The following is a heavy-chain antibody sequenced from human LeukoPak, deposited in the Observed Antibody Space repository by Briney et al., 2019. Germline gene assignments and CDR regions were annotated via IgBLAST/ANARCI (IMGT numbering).Heavy chain of an antibody. Sequence: SETLSLTCSVSGASISGYWWSWVRQPPGKGLEWLGEIYESGSTNYNPSLKSRVTISVDKSSNQFSLNLNSVTAADTAVYYCARLSEQWLGPYYYYYGMDVWGQGTTVTVSS. D-gene: IGHD6-19*01. CDR2: IYESGST. J-gene: IGHJ6*02. CDR1: GASISGYW. V-gene: IGHV4-4*02. CDR3: ARLSEQWLGPYYYYYGMDV.